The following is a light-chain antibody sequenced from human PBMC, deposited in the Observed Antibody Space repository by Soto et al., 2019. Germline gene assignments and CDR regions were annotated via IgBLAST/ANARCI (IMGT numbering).Light chain of an antibody. CDR1: SSDVGGYKY. V-gene: IGLV2-14*03. CDR2: DIR. Sequence: QSVLTQPASVSGSPGQSITISCTGTSSDVGGYKYVSWYQQHPGKAPKLMIYDIRNRPSGVSNRFSGSKSGNTASLTISGLQAEDEADYYCSSYTNSSTRVFGTGTKLTVL. CDR3: SSYTNSSTRV. J-gene: IGLJ1*01.